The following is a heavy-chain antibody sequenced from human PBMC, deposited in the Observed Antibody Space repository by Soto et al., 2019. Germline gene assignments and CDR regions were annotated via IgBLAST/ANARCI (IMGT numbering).Heavy chain of an antibody. CDR3: ARGDYIWGSYRWGLDY. CDR2: IWYDGSNK. J-gene: IGHJ4*02. CDR1: GFTFSSYG. D-gene: IGHD3-16*02. Sequence: GGSLRLSCAASGFTFSSYGMHWVRQAPGKGLEWVAVIWYDGSNKYYADSVKGRFTISRDNSKNTLYLQMNSLRAEDTAVYYCARGDYIWGSYRWGLDYWGQGTLVTVS. V-gene: IGHV3-33*01.